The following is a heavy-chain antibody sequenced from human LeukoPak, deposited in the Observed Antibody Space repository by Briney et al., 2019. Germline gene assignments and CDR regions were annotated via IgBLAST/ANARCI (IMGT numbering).Heavy chain of an antibody. D-gene: IGHD1-26*01. CDR1: GYTFTSYY. J-gene: IGHJ5*02. V-gene: IGHV1-46*01. Sequence: ASVKVSCKASGYTFTSYYMHWVRHAPGQGLEWMGIINPSGGSTSYAQTFQGRVTMTRDTSTSTVYMELSSLRSEDTAVYYCARGGPLVVGATNWFDPWGQGTLVTVSS. CDR3: ARGGPLVVGATNWFDP. CDR2: INPSGGST.